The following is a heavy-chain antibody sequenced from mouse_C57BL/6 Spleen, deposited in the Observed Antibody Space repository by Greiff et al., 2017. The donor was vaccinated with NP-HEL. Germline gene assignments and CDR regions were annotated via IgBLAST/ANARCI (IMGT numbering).Heavy chain of an antibody. CDR1: GYAFSSSW. D-gene: IGHD2-5*01. CDR3: ARGGGYSNFAY. J-gene: IGHJ3*01. Sequence: VQLQQSGPELVKPGASVKISCKASGYAFSSSWMNWVKQRPGKGLEWIGRIYPGDGDTNYNGKFKGKATLTADKSSSTAYMQLSSLTSEDSAVYFCARGGGYSNFAYWGQGTLVTVSA. CDR2: IYPGDGDT. V-gene: IGHV1-82*01.